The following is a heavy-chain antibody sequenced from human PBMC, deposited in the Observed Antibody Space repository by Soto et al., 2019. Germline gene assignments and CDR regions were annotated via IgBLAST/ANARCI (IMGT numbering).Heavy chain of an antibody. CDR1: GGSISSYY. J-gene: IGHJ6*02. CDR3: ARVGYCSSTSCYWDGMDV. Sequence: SETLSLTCTVSGGSISSYYWSWIRQPPGKGLEWIGYIYYSGSTNYNPSLKSRVTISVDTSKNQFSLKLSSVTAADTAVYYCARVGYCSSTSCYWDGMDVWGQGTTVTVYS. CDR2: IYYSGST. D-gene: IGHD2-2*01. V-gene: IGHV4-59*01.